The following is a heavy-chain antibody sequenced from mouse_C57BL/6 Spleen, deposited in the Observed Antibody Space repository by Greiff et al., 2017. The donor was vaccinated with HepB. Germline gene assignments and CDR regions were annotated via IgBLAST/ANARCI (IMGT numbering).Heavy chain of an antibody. D-gene: IGHD2-1*01. CDR1: GYTFTSYW. CDR2: IHPSSGYT. Sequence: VKLSCKASGYTFTSYWMHWVKQRPGQGLEWIGYIHPSSGYTKYNQKFKDKATLTADKSSSTAYMQLSSLTYEDSAVYYCARRIYGNYGFYYVMDYWGQGTSVTVSS. V-gene: IGHV1-7*01. CDR3: ARRIYGNYGFYYVMDY. J-gene: IGHJ4*01.